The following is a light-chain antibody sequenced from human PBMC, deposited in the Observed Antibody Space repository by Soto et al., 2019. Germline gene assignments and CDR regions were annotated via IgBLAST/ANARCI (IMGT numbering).Light chain of an antibody. CDR1: QSISSW. J-gene: IGKJ1*01. Sequence: DIQMTQSPSTLSASVGDRVNITCRASQSISSWLAWYQQKAGEAPKLLMYKASTLDSGVPSRFSGRGSGTEFTLTISSLQADDYATFYCQQYHTDWTFGQGTKVDIK. V-gene: IGKV1-5*03. CDR2: KAS. CDR3: QQYHTDWT.